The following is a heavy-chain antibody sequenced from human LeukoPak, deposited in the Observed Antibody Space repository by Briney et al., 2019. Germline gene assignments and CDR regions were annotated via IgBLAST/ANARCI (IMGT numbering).Heavy chain of an antibody. CDR2: TNHSGST. CDR3: ARGLLRGSGWYFGY. D-gene: IGHD6-19*01. Sequence: SETLSLTCTVTGGSFSTYYWSWIRQPPGKGLEWIGETNHSGSTNYNPSLKSRVTISVDTSKNQFSLKLSSVTAADTAVYYCARGLLRGSGWYFGYWGQGTLVTVSS. CDR1: GGSFSTYY. J-gene: IGHJ4*02. V-gene: IGHV4-34*01.